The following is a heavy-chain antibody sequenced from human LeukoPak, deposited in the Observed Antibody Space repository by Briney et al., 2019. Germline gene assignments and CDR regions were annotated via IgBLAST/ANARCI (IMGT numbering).Heavy chain of an antibody. D-gene: IGHD5-12*01. Sequence: SETLSLTCTVSGGSISSYYWSWIRQHPGKGLEWIGYIYYSGSTYYNPSLKSRVTISVDTSKNQFSLKLSSVTAADTAVYYCAREERLRNYYYYGMDXXXQXXXXTVSS. CDR1: GGSISSYY. V-gene: IGHV4-59*06. J-gene: IGHJ6*02. CDR2: IYYSGST. CDR3: AREERLRNYYYYGMDX.